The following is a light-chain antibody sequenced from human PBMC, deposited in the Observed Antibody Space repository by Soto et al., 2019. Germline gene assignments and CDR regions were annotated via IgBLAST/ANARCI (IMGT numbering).Light chain of an antibody. CDR3: QEYHSYSGT. Sequence: DIPMTQSPSTLSASVGDRVTITCRASQSVSSWVAWYQQKPGKAPNLLIYKASNLQSGVPSRFSGSESGTEFTLTISSLQPDDFATYYCQEYHSYSGTFGQGTKVEIK. CDR1: QSVSSW. J-gene: IGKJ1*01. V-gene: IGKV1-5*03. CDR2: KAS.